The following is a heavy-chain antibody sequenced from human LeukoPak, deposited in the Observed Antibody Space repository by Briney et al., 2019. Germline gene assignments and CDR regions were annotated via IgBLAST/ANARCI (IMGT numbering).Heavy chain of an antibody. Sequence: ASVKVSCKTSGYTFSSYGISWVRQAPGQGLEWMGWISGYNGNTKYEQKFQGRVTMTTDTSTSTANMELRSLRSDDTAVYYCARDTEITMIVVVSYGMDVWGQGTTVTVSS. D-gene: IGHD3-22*01. CDR1: GYTFSSYG. CDR3: ARDTEITMIVVVSYGMDV. V-gene: IGHV1-18*01. J-gene: IGHJ6*02. CDR2: ISGYNGNT.